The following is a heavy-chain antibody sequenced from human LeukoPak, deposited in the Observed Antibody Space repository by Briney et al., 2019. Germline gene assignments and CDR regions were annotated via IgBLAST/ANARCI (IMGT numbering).Heavy chain of an antibody. CDR3: AKGLNAYYYDSSGYPSPDY. Sequence: GGSLRLSCAASGFTFSSYGMHWVRQAPGKGLEWVAVISYDGSNKYYADSVKGRFTISRDNSKNTLYLQMNSLRAEDTAVYYCAKGLNAYYYDSSGYPSPDYWGQGTLVTVSS. D-gene: IGHD3-22*01. CDR2: ISYDGSNK. CDR1: GFTFSSYG. J-gene: IGHJ4*02. V-gene: IGHV3-30*18.